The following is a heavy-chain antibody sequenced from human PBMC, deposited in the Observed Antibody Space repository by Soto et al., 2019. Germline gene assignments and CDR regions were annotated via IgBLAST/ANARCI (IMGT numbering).Heavy chain of an antibody. J-gene: IGHJ6*02. Sequence: SETLSLTCTVSGGSIKNYYWNWIRQPAGKGLEWIGRIYSSGSTNYNPSLKSRVTMLVDTSKSQSSLSLNSVTAADTAVYYCAGIGEDIYYGMDVWGQGTTVTVSS. CDR2: IYSSGST. V-gene: IGHV4-4*07. D-gene: IGHD2-15*01. CDR1: GGSIKNYY. CDR3: AGIGEDIYYGMDV.